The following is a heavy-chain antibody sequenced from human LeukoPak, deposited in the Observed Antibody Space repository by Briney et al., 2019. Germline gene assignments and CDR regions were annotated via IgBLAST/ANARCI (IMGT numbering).Heavy chain of an antibody. CDR3: ARRDPDDAFDI. J-gene: IGHJ3*02. Sequence: PGGSLRLSFAASGFTFSSYGMHWVRQAPGKGLEWVAVIWYDGSNKYYADSVKGRFTISRDSSKNTLYLQMNSLRAEDTAVYYCARRDPDDAFDIWGQGTMVTVSS. V-gene: IGHV3-33*01. CDR1: GFTFSSYG. CDR2: IWYDGSNK.